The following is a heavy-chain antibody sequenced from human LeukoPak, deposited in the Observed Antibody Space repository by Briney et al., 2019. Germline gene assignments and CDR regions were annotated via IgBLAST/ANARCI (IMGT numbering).Heavy chain of an antibody. CDR1: GASISSYY. V-gene: IGHV4-59*01. D-gene: IGHD3-22*01. Sequence: SETLSPTCTVSGASISSYYWTWIRQPPGKGLEWIGNNDYSGGSNYNPSLKSRVTISVDTSKNQFSLRLNSVTAADTAVYYCARNGPHYYDGSGYLDYWGQGALVTVS. J-gene: IGHJ4*02. CDR3: ARNGPHYYDGSGYLDY. CDR2: NDYSGGS.